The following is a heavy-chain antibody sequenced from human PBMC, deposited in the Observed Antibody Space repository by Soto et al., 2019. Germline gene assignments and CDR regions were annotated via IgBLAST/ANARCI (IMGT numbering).Heavy chain of an antibody. CDR1: GGSISSGEYY. CDR3: ARVVRFCSSPSCRGRNWFDP. CDR2: MFYTGTT. J-gene: IGHJ5*02. Sequence: PSETMSLTGSVSGGSISSGEYYWSWIRQPPGKGLEWIGYMFYTGTTYYNPSLKSRITISMDTSKNQFSLRLTSVTAADTAEYHCARVVRFCSSPSCRGRNWFDPWGQGTRVTVSS. D-gene: IGHD2-2*01. V-gene: IGHV4-30-4*01.